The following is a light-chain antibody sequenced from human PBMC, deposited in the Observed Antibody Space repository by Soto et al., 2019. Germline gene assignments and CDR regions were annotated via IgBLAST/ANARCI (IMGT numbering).Light chain of an antibody. Sequence: QSALTQPASVSGSPGQSITISCTGTSSDAGGYNYVSWYQQHPGKAPKLMIYEVSNRPSGVSNRFSGSKSGNTASLTISGLQAEDEADYYCSSYTSSSTVVFGGGTQLTVL. CDR2: EVS. V-gene: IGLV2-14*01. J-gene: IGLJ2*01. CDR3: SSYTSSSTVV. CDR1: SSDAGGYNY.